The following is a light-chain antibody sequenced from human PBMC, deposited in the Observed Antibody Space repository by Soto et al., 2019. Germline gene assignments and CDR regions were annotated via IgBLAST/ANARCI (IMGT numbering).Light chain of an antibody. CDR2: GAS. CDR1: ESVSSN. V-gene: IGKV3-15*01. Sequence: EIVMTQSPATLSVSPGERATLSCRASESVSSNLAWYQQKPGQAPRLLIYGASTGATGIPARFSGSGSGTEFTLTISSLQSEDFAVYYCQQYRNWPPYTFGQGTKLEIK. J-gene: IGKJ2*01. CDR3: QQYRNWPPYT.